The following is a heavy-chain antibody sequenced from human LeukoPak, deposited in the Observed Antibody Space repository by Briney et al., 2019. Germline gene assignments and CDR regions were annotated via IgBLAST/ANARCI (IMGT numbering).Heavy chain of an antibody. Sequence: GGSLRLSCAASGFTFSSYSMNWVRQAPGKGLEWVSSISSSSRYIYYADSVKGRFTISRDNAKNSLYLQMNSLRAEDTAVYYCARSIAVAGTSAWGQGTLVTVSS. J-gene: IGHJ5*02. CDR1: GFTFSSYS. D-gene: IGHD6-19*01. CDR2: ISSSSRYI. V-gene: IGHV3-21*01. CDR3: ARSIAVAGTSA.